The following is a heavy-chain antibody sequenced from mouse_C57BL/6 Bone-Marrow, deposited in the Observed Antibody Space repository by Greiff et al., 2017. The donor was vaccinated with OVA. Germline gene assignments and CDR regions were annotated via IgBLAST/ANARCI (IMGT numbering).Heavy chain of an antibody. Sequence: VKLMESGAELVKPGASVKLSCKASGYTFTEYTIHWVKQRSGQGLEWIGWFYPGSGSIKYNEKFKDKATLTADKSSITVYMELSRLTSEDSAVYFCARKYSNYVFDYWGQGTTLTVSS. CDR2: FYPGSGSI. J-gene: IGHJ2*01. V-gene: IGHV1-62-2*01. D-gene: IGHD2-5*01. CDR1: GYTFTEYT. CDR3: ARKYSNYVFDY.